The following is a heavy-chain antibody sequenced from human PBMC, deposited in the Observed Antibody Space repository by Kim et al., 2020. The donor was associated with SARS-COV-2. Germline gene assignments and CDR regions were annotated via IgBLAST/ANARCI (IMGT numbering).Heavy chain of an antibody. D-gene: IGHD4-17*01. J-gene: IGHJ4*02. CDR2: ISGSGGST. V-gene: IGHV3-23*01. CDR1: GFTFSSYA. Sequence: GGSLRLSCAASGFTFSSYAMSWVRQAPGKGLEWVSAISGSGGSTYYADSVKGRFTISRDNSKNTLYLQMNSLRAEDTAVYYCAKEGVLNYGDYDPYYFDYWGQGTLVTVSS. CDR3: AKEGVLNYGDYDPYYFDY.